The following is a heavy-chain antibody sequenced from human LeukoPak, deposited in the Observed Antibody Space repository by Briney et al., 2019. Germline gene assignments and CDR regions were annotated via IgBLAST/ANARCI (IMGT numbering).Heavy chain of an antibody. CDR1: GGSISGYY. Sequence: SETLSLTCTVSGGSISGYYWSWIRQPAGKGLEWIGRIYASGSTNYNPSLKSRVTMSVDTSKNQFSLKLSSVTAADTAVYYCASRTSSGYSFDYWGQGTLVTVSS. CDR2: IYASGST. J-gene: IGHJ4*02. CDR3: ASRTSSGYSFDY. D-gene: IGHD3-22*01. V-gene: IGHV4-4*07.